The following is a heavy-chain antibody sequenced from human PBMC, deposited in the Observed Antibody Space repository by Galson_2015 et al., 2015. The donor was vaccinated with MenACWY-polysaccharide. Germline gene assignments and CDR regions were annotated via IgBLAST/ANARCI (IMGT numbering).Heavy chain of an antibody. Sequence: SLRLSCAASGFTFTAYWMHWVRHTPGKGLVGVSRINTDGSTTGYADSVKGRFTISRDNAKSTVYLQMNSLRVDDTAVYYCVRAVYGSWSYSWFDPWGQGTLVTVSS. V-gene: IGHV3-74*01. D-gene: IGHD3-10*01. J-gene: IGHJ5*02. CDR1: GFTFTAYW. CDR3: VRAVYGSWSYSWFDP. CDR2: INTDGSTT.